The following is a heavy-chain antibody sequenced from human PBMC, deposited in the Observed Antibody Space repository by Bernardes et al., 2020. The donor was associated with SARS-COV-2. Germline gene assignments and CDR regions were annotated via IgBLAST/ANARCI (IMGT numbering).Heavy chain of an antibody. V-gene: IGHV3-11*01. J-gene: IGHJ4*02. CDR1: GFTFSDSY. CDR2: ISSSGRAP. D-gene: IGHD7-27*01. CDR3: AREGGLLGGNTRDN. Sequence: GGSLRLSCAASGFTFSDSYMSWLRQAPGKGLEWVSYISSSGRAPHYADSVKGRFTISRDNAKNSLYLQMNSLRAEDTAVYYCAREGGLLGGNTRDNWGQGTLVTVAS.